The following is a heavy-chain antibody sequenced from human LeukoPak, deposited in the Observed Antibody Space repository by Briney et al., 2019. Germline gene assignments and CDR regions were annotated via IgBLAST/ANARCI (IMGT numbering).Heavy chain of an antibody. J-gene: IGHJ4*02. Sequence: GGSLRLSCAASGFTFSNSGMHWVRQAPGKGLEWVTFIRYDGSNTYYPDSVKGRFTISRDNSKNTLYLQMNSLRPEDTAMYYCAKDAGLNSYGSWLDYWGQGTLVTVSS. D-gene: IGHD5-18*01. CDR3: AKDAGLNSYGSWLDY. CDR2: IRYDGSNT. V-gene: IGHV3-30*02. CDR1: GFTFSNSG.